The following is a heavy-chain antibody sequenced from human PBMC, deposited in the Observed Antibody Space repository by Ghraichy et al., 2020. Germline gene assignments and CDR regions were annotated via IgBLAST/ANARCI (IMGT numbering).Heavy chain of an antibody. CDR1: GLTFSGYW. Sequence: GGSLRLSCAASGLTFSGYWMTWVRQAPGKGLEWVATIKQDGSEEYYVDSVKGRFTISRDDAKNSLHLQMNSLRAEDTALYYCTTSVDYWGQGTLVTVSS. J-gene: IGHJ4*02. D-gene: IGHD5/OR15-5a*01. CDR2: IKQDGSEE. CDR3: TTSVDY. V-gene: IGHV3-7*02.